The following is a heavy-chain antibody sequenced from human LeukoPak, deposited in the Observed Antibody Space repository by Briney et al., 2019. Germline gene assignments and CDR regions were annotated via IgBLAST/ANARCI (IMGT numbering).Heavy chain of an antibody. D-gene: IGHD3-10*01. CDR2: ISSSSSYI. CDR1: GFTFSSYS. V-gene: IGHV3-21*01. J-gene: IGHJ3*01. Sequence: PGGSLRLSCAASGFTFSSYSMNWVRQAPGKGLEWVSSISSSSSYIYYVDSVKGRFTISRDNAKNSLYLHMNSLTAEDTAIYYCARDWLAGVPFDAFDLWGQGTMVTVSS. CDR3: ARDWLAGVPFDAFDL.